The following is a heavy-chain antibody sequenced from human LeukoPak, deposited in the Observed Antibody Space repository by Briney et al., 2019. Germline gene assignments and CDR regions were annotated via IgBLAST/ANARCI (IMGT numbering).Heavy chain of an antibody. J-gene: IGHJ4*02. CDR3: TTEIYGSGSYYPFDY. CDR1: GFTFNNAW. Sequence: GGSLRLSCAASGFTFNNAWMSWVRQAPGKGLEWVGRIKSKTDGGTTDYAAPVKGRFTISRDDSKNTLYLQMNSLKTEDTAVYYCTTEIYGSGSYYPFDYWGQGTLVTVSS. D-gene: IGHD3-10*01. CDR2: IKSKTDGGTT. V-gene: IGHV3-15*01.